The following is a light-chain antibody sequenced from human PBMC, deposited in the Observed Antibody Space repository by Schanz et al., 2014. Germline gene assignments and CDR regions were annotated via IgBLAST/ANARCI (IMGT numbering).Light chain of an antibody. J-gene: IGLJ2*01. Sequence: QSVLTQPPSASGTPGQRVTISCSGSSSNIGSNPVYWYQQLPGTAPKLLIYSNNQRPSGVPDRFSGSKSGTSASLAISGLQSEDEADYYCAAWDDSLNALFGGGTKLTV. CDR1: SSNIGSNP. CDR2: SNN. CDR3: AAWDDSLNAL. V-gene: IGLV1-44*01.